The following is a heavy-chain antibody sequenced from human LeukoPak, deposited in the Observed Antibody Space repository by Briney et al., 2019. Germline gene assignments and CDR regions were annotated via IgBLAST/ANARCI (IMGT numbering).Heavy chain of an antibody. J-gene: IGHJ4*02. CDR1: GGTFSSYA. V-gene: IGHV1-69*13. CDR2: IIPIFGTA. Sequence: ASVKVSCKASGGTFSSYAISWVRQAPGQGLEWMGGIIPIFGTANYAQKFQGRVTITADESTSTAYMELSSQRSEDTAVYYCARAAYYYDSSGYDDYWGQGTLVTVSS. CDR3: ARAAYYYDSSGYDDY. D-gene: IGHD3-22*01.